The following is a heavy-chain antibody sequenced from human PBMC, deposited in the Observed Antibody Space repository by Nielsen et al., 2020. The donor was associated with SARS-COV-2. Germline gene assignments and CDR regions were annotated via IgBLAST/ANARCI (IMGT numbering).Heavy chain of an antibody. CDR2: INHSGST. Sequence: GSLRLSCAVYGGSFSGYYRTWIRQPPGKGLEWIGAINHSGSTHYNPSLKSRVTITVNTSKNQFSLKLSSVTAADTAVYYCARVPLLLGDAFDIWGQGTMVTVSS. V-gene: IGHV4-34*01. D-gene: IGHD3-10*01. J-gene: IGHJ3*02. CDR1: GGSFSGYY. CDR3: ARVPLLLGDAFDI.